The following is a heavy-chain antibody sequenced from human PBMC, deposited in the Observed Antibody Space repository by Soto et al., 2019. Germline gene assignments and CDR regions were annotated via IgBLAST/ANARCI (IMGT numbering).Heavy chain of an antibody. Sequence: QVQLVESGGGVVQPGRSLRLSCAASGFTFSSYGMHWVRQAPGKGLEWVAVISYDGSNKYYADSVKGRFTISRDNSKNPLYLQMNSLRAEDTAVYYCAKDNTGYYYYYGMDVWGQGTTVTVSS. J-gene: IGHJ6*02. CDR1: GFTFSSYG. CDR2: ISYDGSNK. V-gene: IGHV3-30*18. CDR3: AKDNTGYYYYYGMDV.